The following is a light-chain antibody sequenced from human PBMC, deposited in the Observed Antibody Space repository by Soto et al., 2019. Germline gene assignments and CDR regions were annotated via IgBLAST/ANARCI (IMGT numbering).Light chain of an antibody. J-gene: IGKJ1*01. CDR2: DGS. Sequence: DIQMTQSPPSLSASVGDRVTINCRASQQFTSYVNWYQQKDGKAPKLLISDGSTLQTGVPPRFSGTGSGTDFTLTVNGLQPEDFATYYCQQSYGTPPNVGHGTTVEVK. CDR3: QQSYGTPPN. CDR1: QQFTSY. V-gene: IGKV1-39*01.